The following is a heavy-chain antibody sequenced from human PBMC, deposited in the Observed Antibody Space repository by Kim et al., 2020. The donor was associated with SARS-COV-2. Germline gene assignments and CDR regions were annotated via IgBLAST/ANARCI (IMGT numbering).Heavy chain of an antibody. CDR3: AKEGRYYGLGRGVDC. J-gene: IGHJ4*02. Sequence: GGSLRLSCAASGFTFSSYAMSWVRQAPGKGLEWVSPISGSGGSTNYADSVKGRFTISRDNSKNTLYLQMNSLRAEDTAVYYCAKEGRYYGLGRGVDCWGQGALVTGSS. CDR1: GFTFSSYA. D-gene: IGHD3-10*01. V-gene: IGHV3-23*01. CDR2: ISGSGGST.